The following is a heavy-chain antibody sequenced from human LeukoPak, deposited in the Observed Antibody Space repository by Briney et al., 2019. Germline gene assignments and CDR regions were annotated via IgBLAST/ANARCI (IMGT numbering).Heavy chain of an antibody. Sequence: PGGSLRLSCAASGFTFSSYWMTWVRQAPGKGLEWVAYIRQDGSEKYYMDSVKGRFTISRDNAQKSLYLQMNNLRAEDTAVYYCARNKDWGLDHWGQGTLVIVSS. V-gene: IGHV3-7*01. CDR2: IRQDGSEK. CDR3: ARNKDWGLDH. CDR1: GFTFSSYW. D-gene: IGHD7-27*01. J-gene: IGHJ4*02.